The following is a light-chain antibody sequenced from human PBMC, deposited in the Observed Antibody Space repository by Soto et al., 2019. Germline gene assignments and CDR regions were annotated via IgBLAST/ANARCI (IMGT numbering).Light chain of an antibody. Sequence: EIVLTQSPDTLSLSPGERATLSCRASQSVSSSLAGYQQKPGQAPRLLIYDASNRATGIPARFSGSGSGTDVTLTISSLEPEDFAVYCCQQRSNWPPEVTFGPGTKVDIK. CDR3: QQRSNWPPEVT. CDR2: DAS. J-gene: IGKJ3*01. CDR1: QSVSSS. V-gene: IGKV3-11*01.